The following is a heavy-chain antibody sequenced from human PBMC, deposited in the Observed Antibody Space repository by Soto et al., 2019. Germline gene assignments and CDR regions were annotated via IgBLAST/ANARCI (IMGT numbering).Heavy chain of an antibody. D-gene: IGHD2-21*01. V-gene: IGHV3-30*18. J-gene: IGHJ4*02. Sequence: QVQLVESGGGVVQPGRSLRLSCAASGFTFSSYGMHWVRQAPGKGLEWVAVISYDGSNKYYADSVKGRFTIYRDNSKNTLYLQMNSLRAEDTAVYYCGKDNSIQAYLFYYWGQGTLVTVSS. CDR1: GFTFSSYG. CDR2: ISYDGSNK. CDR3: GKDNSIQAYLFYY.